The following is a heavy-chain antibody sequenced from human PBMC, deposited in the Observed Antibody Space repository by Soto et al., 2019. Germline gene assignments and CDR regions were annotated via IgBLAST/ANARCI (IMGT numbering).Heavy chain of an antibody. CDR1: GHTLTELS. CDR3: AAGGTRWLHSPFDY. V-gene: IGHV1-24*01. CDR2: FDPEDGET. D-gene: IGHD6-19*01. Sequence: QVQLLQSGAEVKKPGASVKVSCKVSGHTLTELSMHWVRQAPGRGLEWMGGFDPEDGETIFAQKCKGSVTLTEDTSTGSTYIELTSLRSDDTAVYYCAAGGTRWLHSPFDYWGQGTLVTISS. J-gene: IGHJ4*02.